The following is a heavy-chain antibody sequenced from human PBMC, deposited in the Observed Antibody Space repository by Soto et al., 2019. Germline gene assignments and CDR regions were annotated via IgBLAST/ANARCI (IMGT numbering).Heavy chain of an antibody. J-gene: IGHJ5*02. CDR2: ISYDGSNK. Sequence: QVQLVESGGGVVQPGRSLRLSCAASGFTFSSYAMHWVRQAPGKGLEWVAVISYDGSNKYYADSVKGRFTISRDNSKNTLYLQMNSLRAEDTAVYYCASIAADRKPGFDPWGQGTLVTVSS. CDR3: ASIAADRKPGFDP. CDR1: GFTFSSYA. V-gene: IGHV3-30-3*01. D-gene: IGHD6-13*01.